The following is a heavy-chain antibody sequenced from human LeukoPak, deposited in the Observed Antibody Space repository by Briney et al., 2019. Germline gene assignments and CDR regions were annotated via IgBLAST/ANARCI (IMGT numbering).Heavy chain of an antibody. CDR2: INPKNGGT. J-gene: IGHJ4*02. Sequence: GASVKVSCKASAYTFTDYYIHWVRQAPGQGLEWMGWINPKNGGTDYAQNFQGRVTMTRDTSISTAYMELSRLRSDDTAVYYCARDQNYYGSESHYNVDYWGRGTLVTVSS. D-gene: IGHD3-10*01. CDR1: AYTFTDYY. CDR3: ARDQNYYGSESHYNVDY. V-gene: IGHV1-2*02.